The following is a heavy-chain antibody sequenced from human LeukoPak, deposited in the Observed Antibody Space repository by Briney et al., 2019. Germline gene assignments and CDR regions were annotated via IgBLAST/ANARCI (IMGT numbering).Heavy chain of an antibody. CDR3: ASPLNAYGDSKVH. D-gene: IGHD2-21*02. V-gene: IGHV4-61*01. CDR1: GGSVNSGSYF. CDR2: IQNSATT. J-gene: IGHJ4*02. Sequence: SETLSLTCTVSGGSVNSGSYFWSWFRQPPGRGLEWIGYIQNSATTNYNPFLESRVTIFVDSSKDQFSLRVTSVTAADTAVYYCASPLNAYGDSKVHWGQGTLVTVSS.